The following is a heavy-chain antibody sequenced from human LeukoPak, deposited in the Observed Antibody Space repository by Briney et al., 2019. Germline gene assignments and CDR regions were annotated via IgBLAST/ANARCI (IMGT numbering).Heavy chain of an antibody. D-gene: IGHD2-15*01. V-gene: IGHV3-53*01. CDR2: IYSGGST. CDR3: AEGGAFDI. J-gene: IGHJ3*02. Sequence: GGSLRLSCAASGFTFSSYAMSWVRQAPGEGLEWVSVIYSGGSTYYADSVKGRFTISRDNSKNTLYLQMNSLRAEDTAVYYCAEGGAFDIWGQGTMVTVSS. CDR1: GFTFSSYA.